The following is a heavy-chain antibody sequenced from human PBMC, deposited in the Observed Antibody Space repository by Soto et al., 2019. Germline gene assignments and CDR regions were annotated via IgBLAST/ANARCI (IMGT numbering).Heavy chain of an antibody. J-gene: IGHJ1*01. CDR3: ARVHMTTGYFQH. Sequence: ASVKVSCKASGYTFTSYAMHWVRQAPGQRLEWTGWINAGNGNTKYSQKFQGRVTITRDTSASTAYMELSSLRSEDTAVYYCARVHMTTGYFQHWGQGTLVTVSS. CDR2: INAGNGNT. V-gene: IGHV1-3*01. CDR1: GYTFTSYA. D-gene: IGHD4-17*01.